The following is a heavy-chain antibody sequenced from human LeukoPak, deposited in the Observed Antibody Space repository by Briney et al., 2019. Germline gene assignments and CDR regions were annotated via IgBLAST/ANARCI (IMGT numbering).Heavy chain of an antibody. V-gene: IGHV1-69*01. CDR2: IIPIFGTT. J-gene: IGHJ3*02. D-gene: IGHD6-13*01. CDR3: AKSDPPGIAAATGAFDI. Sequence: ASVKVSCKASGGTFSSYAITWVRQAPGQGLEWMGGIIPIFGTTHYAQKFQGRVTITADESTSTAYIELSSLRSEDTAVYYCAKSDPPGIAAATGAFDIWGQGTMVTVSS. CDR1: GGTFSSYA.